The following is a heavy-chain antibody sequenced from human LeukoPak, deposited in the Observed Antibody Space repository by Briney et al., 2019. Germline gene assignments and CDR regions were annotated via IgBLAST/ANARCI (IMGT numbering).Heavy chain of an antibody. Sequence: GESLKISCKGSGYSFTTYWIGWVRQIPGKGLEWMGIIYPGDSDARYSPSFQGQVTISADKSISTAYLQWSSLKASDTAMYYCARQGDCSGGSCYEVDYWGQGTLVTVSS. J-gene: IGHJ4*02. V-gene: IGHV5-51*01. CDR2: IYPGDSDA. D-gene: IGHD2-15*01. CDR1: GYSFTTYW. CDR3: ARQGDCSGGSCYEVDY.